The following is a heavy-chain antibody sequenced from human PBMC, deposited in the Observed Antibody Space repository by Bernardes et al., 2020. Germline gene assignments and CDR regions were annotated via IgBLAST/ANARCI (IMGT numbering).Heavy chain of an antibody. Sequence: VGSLRLSCAASGFTFSNYWMSWVRQAPGKGLEWVANIKRDGSEKYYVDSVKGRFTISRDNAKNSVYLQMNSLRAEDTAVYYCARDNLRRGDYWGQGTLVTVSS. CDR3: ARDNLRRGDY. D-gene: IGHD4-17*01. CDR1: GFTFSNYW. J-gene: IGHJ4*02. V-gene: IGHV3-7*03. CDR2: IKRDGSEK.